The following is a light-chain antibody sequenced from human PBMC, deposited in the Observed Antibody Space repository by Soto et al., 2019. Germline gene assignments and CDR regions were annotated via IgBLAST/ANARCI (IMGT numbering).Light chain of an antibody. CDR3: QQYKDYVYT. Sequence: DIQMAQSPSTLSASVGDRVTITCRASQSFSSWLAWYQQKPGKAPKLLIYDASNLESGVPSRFSGSGSGTEFTLTISSLQPDDFATYYCQQYKDYVYTFGQGTKVESK. V-gene: IGKV1-5*01. CDR1: QSFSSW. CDR2: DAS. J-gene: IGKJ2*01.